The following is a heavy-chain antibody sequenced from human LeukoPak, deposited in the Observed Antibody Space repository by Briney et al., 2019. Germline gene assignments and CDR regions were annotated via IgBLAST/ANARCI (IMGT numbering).Heavy chain of an antibody. Sequence: SETLSLTCAVSGASISDSRYYWGWIRQPPGKGLEWVASIFYSRGTDYNPSLKSRVTISVDTSKNQFSLKLSSVTAADTAVYYCARSTVTTWYYYYGMDVWGQGTTVTVSS. J-gene: IGHJ6*02. CDR1: GASISDSRYY. CDR3: ARSTVTTWYYYYGMDV. V-gene: IGHV4-39*01. D-gene: IGHD4-17*01. CDR2: IFYSRGT.